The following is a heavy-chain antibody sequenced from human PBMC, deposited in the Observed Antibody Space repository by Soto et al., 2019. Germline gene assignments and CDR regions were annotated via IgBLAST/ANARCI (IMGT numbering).Heavy chain of an antibody. CDR3: HTQYLAMEAVKLYYVDS. CDR1: RFSFSGST. V-gene: IGHV3-73*01. Sequence: PXESLRLNCAASRFSFSGSTKQWVRLAYGKGLEWLGSTSGNEYHYETVDAQTVSGRFAMSRDDSNKAAYLLRMCVKTEAPAVYYFHTQYLAMEAVKLYYVDSWGQRTLVTVSS. CDR2: TSGNEYHYET. D-gene: IGHD5-18*01. J-gene: IGHJ4*02.